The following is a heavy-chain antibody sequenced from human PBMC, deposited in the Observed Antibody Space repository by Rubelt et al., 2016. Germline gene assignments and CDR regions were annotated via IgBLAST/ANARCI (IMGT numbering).Heavy chain of an antibody. CDR2: INPNSGGT. D-gene: IGHD6-19*01. V-gene: IGHV1-2*04. Sequence: QVQLVQSGAEVKKPGASVKVSCKASGYTFTGYYMHWVRQAPGQGLEWMGWINPNSGGTNYAQTFQGWVTMTRDTSTSTAYMELSRLRSDDTAVYYCARDLYKGPRWLVAYWGQGTLVTVSS. CDR1: GYTFTGYY. J-gene: IGHJ4*02. CDR3: ARDLYKGPRWLVAY.